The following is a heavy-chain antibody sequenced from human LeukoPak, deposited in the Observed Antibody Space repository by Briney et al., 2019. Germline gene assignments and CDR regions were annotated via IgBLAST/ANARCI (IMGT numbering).Heavy chain of an antibody. CDR3: ARERWLQPDY. CDR2: INGAGSGK. CDR1: GFEFSIYW. V-gene: IGHV3-7*01. J-gene: IGHJ4*02. D-gene: IGHD5-24*01. Sequence: GGSLRLSCAASGFEFSIYWMSWVRQAPGKGLEWVANINGAGSGKDYVDSVKGRFTISRDNAKDSLSLQMNSLRVEDTAVYYCARERWLQPDYWGQEILVTVSS.